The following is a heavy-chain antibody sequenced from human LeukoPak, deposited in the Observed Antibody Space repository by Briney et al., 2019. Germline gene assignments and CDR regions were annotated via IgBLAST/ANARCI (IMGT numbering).Heavy chain of an antibody. Sequence: GGSLRLSCAASGFTFSSYAMSWVRQAPGKGLEWVSAISGSGGSTYYADSVKGRFTISRDNSKNTLYLQMNSLRAEDTAVYYCARIYVWGSYSPYYFDYRGQGTLVTVSS. CDR2: ISGSGGST. D-gene: IGHD3-16*01. CDR3: ARIYVWGSYSPYYFDY. J-gene: IGHJ4*02. CDR1: GFTFSSYA. V-gene: IGHV3-23*01.